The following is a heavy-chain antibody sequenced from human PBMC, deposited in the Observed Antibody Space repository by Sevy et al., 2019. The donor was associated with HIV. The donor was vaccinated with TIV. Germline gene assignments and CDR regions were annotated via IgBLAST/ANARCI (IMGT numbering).Heavy chain of an antibody. D-gene: IGHD3-9*01. V-gene: IGHV3-7*01. Sequence: GGSLRLSCTTSGFTFSTFWMNWVRQAPGKELEWVANIKQDGSEKYYVDCVKGRFTISRNNAKSSLYLQMNSLRAEDTAINHCAREGQVRYFDWLMGGTDAFDIWGQGTLVTVSS. J-gene: IGHJ3*02. CDR3: AREGQVRYFDWLMGGTDAFDI. CDR2: IKQDGSEK. CDR1: GFTFSTFW.